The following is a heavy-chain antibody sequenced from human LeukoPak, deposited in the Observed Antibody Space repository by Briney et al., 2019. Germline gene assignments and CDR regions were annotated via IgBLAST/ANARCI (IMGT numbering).Heavy chain of an antibody. J-gene: IGHJ4*02. Sequence: GGSLRLSCAVSGITVSNYGMSWVRQAPGKGLEWVSYISERGGSTTYADSVKGRFTISRDTSLNTLYLQMNNLRAEDTAVYFCAKRGVVIRGILVIGYHQEAYHYDFWGQGVLVTVSS. D-gene: IGHD3-10*01. CDR1: GITVSNYG. V-gene: IGHV3-23*01. CDR2: ISERGGST. CDR3: AKRGVVIRGILVIGYHQEAYHYDF.